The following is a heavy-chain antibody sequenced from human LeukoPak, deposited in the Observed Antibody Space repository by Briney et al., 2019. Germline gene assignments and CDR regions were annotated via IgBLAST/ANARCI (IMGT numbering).Heavy chain of an antibody. CDR3: ARELGDSSVKYSQH. CDR1: GGTFSSYA. Sequence: ASVKVSCKASGGTFSSYAISWVRQAPGQGLEWMGGIIPIFGTANYAQKFQGRVTITTDESTSTAYMELSSLRSEDTAVYYCARELGDSSVKYSQHWGQGTLVTVSS. V-gene: IGHV1-69*05. J-gene: IGHJ1*01. CDR2: IIPIFGTA. D-gene: IGHD3-22*01.